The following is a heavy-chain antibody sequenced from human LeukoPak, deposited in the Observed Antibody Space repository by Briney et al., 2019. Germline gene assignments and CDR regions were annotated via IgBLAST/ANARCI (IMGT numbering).Heavy chain of an antibody. CDR1: GYTFTSYY. D-gene: IGHD3-22*01. J-gene: IGHJ4*02. V-gene: IGHV1-46*01. CDR3: AVWRNYYDSSGYYNY. Sequence: GASVKVSCKASGYTFTSYYMHWVRQAPGQGLEWMGIINPSGGSTSYAQKFQGRVTMTRDMSTSTVYMELSSLRSDDTAVYYCAVWRNYYDSSGYYNYWGQGTLVTVSS. CDR2: INPSGGST.